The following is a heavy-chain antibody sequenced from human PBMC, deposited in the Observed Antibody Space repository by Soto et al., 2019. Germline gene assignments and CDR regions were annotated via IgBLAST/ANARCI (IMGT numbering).Heavy chain of an antibody. Sequence: QVQLRESGPGLVKPSETLSLTCTVSGGSISSSTYYWGWIRQPPGKGLEWIGSIYFIGSTYYNPSLKSRVTISVDTSKNQFSLKLSSVTAADTAVYYCARYCSGGTCYSGAFDIWGQGTMVTVSS. CDR2: IYFIGST. V-gene: IGHV4-39*01. D-gene: IGHD2-15*01. J-gene: IGHJ3*02. CDR3: ARYCSGGTCYSGAFDI. CDR1: GGSISSSTYY.